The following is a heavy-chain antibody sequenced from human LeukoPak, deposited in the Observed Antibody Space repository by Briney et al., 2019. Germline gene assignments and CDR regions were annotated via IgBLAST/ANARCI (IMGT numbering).Heavy chain of an antibody. V-gene: IGHV3-21*01. CDR2: ISGSSRSI. CDR1: RFTFSSYS. Sequence: GGSLRLSCAASRFTFSSYSMNWVRQAPGKGLEWVSFISGSSRSIYYADSVKGRFTISRDNAKNSLYLQMNSLRAEDTAVYYCARAGSGCAYCGGAVWEYWGQGTLVTVSS. J-gene: IGHJ4*02. D-gene: IGHD2-21*01. CDR3: ARAGSGCAYCGGAVWEY.